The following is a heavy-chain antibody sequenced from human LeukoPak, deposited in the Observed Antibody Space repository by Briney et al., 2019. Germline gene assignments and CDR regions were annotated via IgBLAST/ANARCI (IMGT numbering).Heavy chain of an antibody. D-gene: IGHD3-3*01. CDR3: ARAEKLRKLWSGYHYYFDY. J-gene: IGHJ4*02. CDR1: GGSFSGYY. Sequence: SETLSLTCAVYGGSFSGYYWSWIRQPPGKGLEWIGEINHSGSTNYNPSLKSRVTIPVDTSKNQFSLKLSSVTAADTAVYYCARAEKLRKLWSGYHYYFDYRGQGTLVTVSS. CDR2: INHSGST. V-gene: IGHV4-34*01.